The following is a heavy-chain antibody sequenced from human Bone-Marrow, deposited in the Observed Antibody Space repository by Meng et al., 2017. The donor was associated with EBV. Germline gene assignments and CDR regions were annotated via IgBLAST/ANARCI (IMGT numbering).Heavy chain of an antibody. CDR2: INPKTGDS. D-gene: IGHD5-18*01. CDR3: ATPLETTMAPDH. V-gene: IGHV1-2*06. CDR1: GYTFIGSF. J-gene: IGHJ4*02. Sequence: QVQVVQSGDEMKQSGASVRVSGKASGYTFIGSFMHWVREAPGQGLEWVGRINPKTGDSDLSPKFRGRVSLTRDTSTGTAYMDFSSLQSADTAVYFCATPLETTMAPDHWGQGTLVTVSS.